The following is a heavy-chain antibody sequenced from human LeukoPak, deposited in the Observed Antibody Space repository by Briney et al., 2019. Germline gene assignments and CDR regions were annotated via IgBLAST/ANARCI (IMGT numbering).Heavy chain of an antibody. CDR1: GYTFTSYE. D-gene: IGHD6-13*01. V-gene: IGHV7-4-1*02. CDR3: ARMYSSSWYGNYYYYYGMDV. Sequence: ASVKVSCKASGYTFTSYEINWVRLAPGQGLEWMGWINTNTGNPTYAQGFTGRFVFSLDTSVSTTYLQISSPKAEDTAVYYCARMYSSSWYGNYYYYYGMDVWGQGTTVTVSS. J-gene: IGHJ6*02. CDR2: INTNTGNP.